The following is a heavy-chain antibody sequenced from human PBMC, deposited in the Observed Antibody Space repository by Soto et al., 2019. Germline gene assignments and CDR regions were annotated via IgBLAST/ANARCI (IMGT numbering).Heavy chain of an antibody. CDR2: INLDGSEK. Sequence: EVQLVESGGGLVQPGGSLRLSCAASGFTFRTYWLSWVRQVPGKGLEGVANINLDGSEKNYVDSVKGRFTISRDNARNSLYLQMSSLRAEDTALYYCARDGSTSWYSYDYHGMDVWGQGTTVTVS. V-gene: IGHV3-7*05. CDR1: GFTFRTYW. D-gene: IGHD5-18*01. J-gene: IGHJ6*02. CDR3: ARDGSTSWYSYDYHGMDV.